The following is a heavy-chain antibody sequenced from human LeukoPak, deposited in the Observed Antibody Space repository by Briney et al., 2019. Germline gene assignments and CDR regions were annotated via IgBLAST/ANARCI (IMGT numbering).Heavy chain of an antibody. J-gene: IGHJ6*03. D-gene: IGHD3-22*01. CDR2: IYYSGST. V-gene: IGHV4-39*07. CDR3: ARDPMIVVVGYYYYYMDV. Sequence: SETLSLTCTVSGGSISSSSYYWGWIRQPPGKGLEWIGSIYYSGSTYYNPSLKSRVTISVDTSKNQFSLKLSSVTAADTAVYYCARDPMIVVVGYYYYYMDVWGKGTTVTVSS. CDR1: GGSISSSSYY.